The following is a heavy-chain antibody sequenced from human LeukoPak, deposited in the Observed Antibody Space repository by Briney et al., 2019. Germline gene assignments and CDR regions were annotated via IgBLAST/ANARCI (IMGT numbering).Heavy chain of an antibody. D-gene: IGHD2-15*01. V-gene: IGHV3-7*03. J-gene: IGHJ4*02. CDR2: IEQDGSEK. CDR1: GFTFSSYW. CDR3: ARWPGYCSGDSCYRGGDY. Sequence: GGSLRLSCAASGFTFSSYWMSWVRQAPGKGLEWVANIEQDGSEKYYVDSVKGRFTISRDNAKNSLYLQMNSLRAEDTAVYYCARWPGYCSGDSCYRGGDYWGQGTLVTVSS.